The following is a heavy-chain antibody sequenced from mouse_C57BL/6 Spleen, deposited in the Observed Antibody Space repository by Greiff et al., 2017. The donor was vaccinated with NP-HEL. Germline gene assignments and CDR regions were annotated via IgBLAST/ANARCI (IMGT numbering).Heavy chain of an antibody. Sequence: EVKLMESGGDLVKPGGSLKLSCAASGFTFSSYGMSWVRQTPDKRLEWVATISSGGSYTYYPDSVKGRFTISRDNAKNTLYLQMSSLKSEDTAMYYCARHHERGAMDYWGQGTSVTVSS. CDR1: GFTFSSYG. CDR3: ARHHERGAMDY. V-gene: IGHV5-6*01. J-gene: IGHJ4*01. CDR2: ISSGGSYT.